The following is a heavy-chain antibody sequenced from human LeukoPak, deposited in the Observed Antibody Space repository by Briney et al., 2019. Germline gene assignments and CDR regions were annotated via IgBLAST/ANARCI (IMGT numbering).Heavy chain of an antibody. CDR2: MNPNSGNT. J-gene: IGHJ5*02. Sequence: ASVKVSCKASGYTCTSYDINWVRQATGQGLEWMGWMNPNSGNTGYAQKFQGRVTITRNTSISTAYMELSSLRSEDTAVYYCAREEGLRGSYFDPWGQGTLVTVSS. CDR1: GYTCTSYD. V-gene: IGHV1-8*03. CDR3: AREEGLRGSYFDP. D-gene: IGHD1-26*01.